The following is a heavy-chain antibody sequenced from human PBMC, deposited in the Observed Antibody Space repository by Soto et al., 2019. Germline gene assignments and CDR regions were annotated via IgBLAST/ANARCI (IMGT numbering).Heavy chain of an antibody. D-gene: IGHD3-22*01. Sequence: ASVKVSCKASGYTFTGYYMHWVRQAPGQGLEWMGWINPNSGGTNYAQKFQGWVTMTRDTSISTAYMELSRLRSDDKAVDYCARDLSTAMVNDYYDSSGYFDYWGQGTLVTVSS. J-gene: IGHJ4*02. CDR1: GYTFTGYY. CDR3: ARDLSTAMVNDYYDSSGYFDY. CDR2: INPNSGGT. V-gene: IGHV1-2*04.